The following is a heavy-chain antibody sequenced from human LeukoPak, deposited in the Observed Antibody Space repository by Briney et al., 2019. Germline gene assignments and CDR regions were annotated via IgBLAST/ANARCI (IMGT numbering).Heavy chain of an antibody. Sequence: GGSLRLSCSASGFTFSSYAMHWVRQAPGKGLEYVSAISSNGGSTCFADSVKGRFTISRDNSKNTLYLQMSSLRAEDTAVYYCVKGDSDYETLYYYYYGMDVWGQGTTVTVSS. J-gene: IGHJ6*02. CDR3: VKGDSDYETLYYYYYGMDV. CDR2: ISSNGGST. CDR1: GFTFSSYA. V-gene: IGHV3-64D*06. D-gene: IGHD4-17*01.